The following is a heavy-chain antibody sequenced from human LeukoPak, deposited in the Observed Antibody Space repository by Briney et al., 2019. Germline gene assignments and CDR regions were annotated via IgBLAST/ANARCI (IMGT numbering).Heavy chain of an antibody. D-gene: IGHD3-22*01. CDR1: GYSFTGYY. CDR2: FSPNSGGT. J-gene: IGHJ4*02. V-gene: IGHV1-2*06. CDR3: ASAYDSTGYYYNY. Sequence: ASVKVSCKASGYSFTGYYMHWVRQAPGQGLEWMGRFSPNSGGTNYAQKFQGRVTMTRDTSISTAYMELSRLRSDDTAVYYCASAYDSTGYYYNYWGQGTLVTVSS.